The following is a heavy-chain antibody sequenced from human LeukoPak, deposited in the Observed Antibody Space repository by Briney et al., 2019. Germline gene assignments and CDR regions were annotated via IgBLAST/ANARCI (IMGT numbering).Heavy chain of an antibody. Sequence: GGSLRLSCAASGFTFSSYAMTWVRQAPGKGLEWVSAISVSGGSTYYANSVKGRFTISRDNSKNTLYLQMNSLRAEDTAVYYCARNNWFDPWGQGTLVTVSS. CDR3: ARNNWFDP. V-gene: IGHV3-23*01. J-gene: IGHJ5*02. CDR2: ISVSGGST. CDR1: GFTFSSYA.